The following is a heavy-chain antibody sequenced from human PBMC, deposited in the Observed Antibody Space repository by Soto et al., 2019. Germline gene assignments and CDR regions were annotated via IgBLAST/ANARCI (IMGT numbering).Heavy chain of an antibody. CDR2: ISGSGGNT. CDR3: VLWPPYYFDY. J-gene: IGHJ4*02. Sequence: EVQLLESGGGLVQPGGSLRLSCAASGFTFSSYAMSWVRQAPGKGLEWVSAISGSGGNTYYADSVKGRFTISRDNSKNTLYLQMNGLRAEDTAVYYCVLWPPYYFDYWGQGTLVTVSS. D-gene: IGHD3-10*01. CDR1: GFTFSSYA. V-gene: IGHV3-23*01.